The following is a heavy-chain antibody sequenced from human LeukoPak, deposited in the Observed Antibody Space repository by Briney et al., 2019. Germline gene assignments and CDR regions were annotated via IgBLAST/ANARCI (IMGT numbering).Heavy chain of an antibody. J-gene: IGHJ4*02. D-gene: IGHD6-25*01. V-gene: IGHV4-59*01. CDR2: IYDSGST. Sequence: SETLSLTCTVSGGSLSSYYWSWIRQPPGKGLEWIGYIYDSGSTNYNPSLKSRVTISVDTSKNQFSLKLSSVTAADTAVYYCARVGAAAAYSYYFDYWGQGTLVTVSS. CDR3: ARVGAAAAYSYYFDY. CDR1: GGSLSSYY.